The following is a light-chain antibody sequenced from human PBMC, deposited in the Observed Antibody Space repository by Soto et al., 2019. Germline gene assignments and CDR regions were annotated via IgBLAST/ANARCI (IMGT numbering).Light chain of an antibody. CDR3: QQYNNWPALT. V-gene: IGKV3D-15*01. CDR1: QSVSSN. Sequence: EIVMTQSPATLSVSPGERATLSCRARQSVSSNLAWYQQKPGQAPRLLIYGASTRATGIPARFSGSRSGTEFTLTISSLQSEDFAVYYCQQYNNWPALTFGGGTKVEI. J-gene: IGKJ4*01. CDR2: GAS.